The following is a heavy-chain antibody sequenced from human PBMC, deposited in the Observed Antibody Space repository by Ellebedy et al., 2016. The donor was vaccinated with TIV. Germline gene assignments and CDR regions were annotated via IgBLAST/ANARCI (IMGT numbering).Heavy chain of an antibody. CDR3: ARDRGGYSSGWYG. CDR1: GYTFTSYA. CDR2: INAGNGNT. D-gene: IGHD6-19*01. V-gene: IGHV1-3*01. J-gene: IGHJ4*02. Sequence: ASVKVSCXASGYTFTSYAMHWVRQAPGQRLEWMGWINAGNGNTKYSQKFQGRVTITRDTSASTAYMELSSLRSEDTAVYYCARDRGGYSSGWYGWGQGTLVTVSS.